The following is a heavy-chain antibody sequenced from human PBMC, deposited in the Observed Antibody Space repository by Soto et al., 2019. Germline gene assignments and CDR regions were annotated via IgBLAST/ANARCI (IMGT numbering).Heavy chain of an antibody. CDR3: AVTTVTTDWFDP. J-gene: IGHJ5*02. CDR1: GGSFSGYY. D-gene: IGHD4-17*01. Sequence: QVQLQQWGAGLLKPSETLSLTCAVCGGSFSGYYWSWIRQPPGKGLEWIGEINHSGSTNYNPSLKSRVTISVDTSKNQFSLKLSSVTAADTAVYYCAVTTVTTDWFDPWGQGTLVTVSS. CDR2: INHSGST. V-gene: IGHV4-34*01.